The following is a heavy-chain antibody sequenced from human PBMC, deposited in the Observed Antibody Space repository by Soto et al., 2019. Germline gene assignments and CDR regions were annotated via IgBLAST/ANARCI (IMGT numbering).Heavy chain of an antibody. CDR1: GFTFSSYG. Sequence: PGGSLRLSCAASGFTFSSYGLHWVRQAPGTGLEWVAVISYDGNNKYYADSVQGRFTISRDNFKNTLYLQMDSLRAEDTAKYYCAKDHLETTVTTPSYWGQGTLVTVSS. V-gene: IGHV3-30*18. CDR3: AKDHLETTVTTPSY. D-gene: IGHD4-17*01. J-gene: IGHJ4*02. CDR2: ISYDGNNK.